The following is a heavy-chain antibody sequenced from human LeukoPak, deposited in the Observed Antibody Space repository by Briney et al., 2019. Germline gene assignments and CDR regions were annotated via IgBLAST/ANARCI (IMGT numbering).Heavy chain of an antibody. Sequence: SQTLSLTCTVSGGSISSGSYYWSWIRQPAGKGLEWIGRIYTSGSTNYNPSLKSRVTISVDTSKNQFSLKLSSVTAADTAVYYCARDHTVTAFDIWGQGTMATVSS. CDR2: IYTSGST. CDR3: ARDHTVTAFDI. D-gene: IGHD4-17*01. CDR1: GGSISSGSYY. J-gene: IGHJ3*02. V-gene: IGHV4-61*02.